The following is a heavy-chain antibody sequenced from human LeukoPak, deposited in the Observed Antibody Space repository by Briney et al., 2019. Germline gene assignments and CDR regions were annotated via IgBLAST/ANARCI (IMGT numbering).Heavy chain of an antibody. V-gene: IGHV4-59*01. J-gene: IGHJ6*03. D-gene: IGHD5-24*01. CDR1: GGSISSYY. Sequence: SETLSLTCTVSGGSISSYYWSWIRQPPGKGLEWIGYIYYSGSTNYNPSLKSRVTISVDTSKNQFSLKLSSVTAADTAVYYCAREMATVYYYYMDVWGKGTTVTVSS. CDR2: IYYSGST. CDR3: AREMATVYYYYMDV.